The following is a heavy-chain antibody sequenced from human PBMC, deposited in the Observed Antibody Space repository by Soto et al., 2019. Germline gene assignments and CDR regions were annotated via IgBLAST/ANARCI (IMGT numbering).Heavy chain of an antibody. CDR3: AKDLRAPAAKNFDY. D-gene: IGHD6-25*01. CDR1: GFTFNNYA. Sequence: GGSLRLSCAASGFTFNNYAMTWVRQPPGMGLEWVSAISGSGDATFYADSVRGRFTISRDNSKSTLYLQMNSLRAEDTAIYFCAKDLRAPAAKNFDYWGQGTLVTVSS. CDR2: ISGSGDAT. V-gene: IGHV3-23*01. J-gene: IGHJ4*02.